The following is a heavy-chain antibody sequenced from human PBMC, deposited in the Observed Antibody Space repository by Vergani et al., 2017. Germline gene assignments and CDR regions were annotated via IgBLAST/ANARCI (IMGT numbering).Heavy chain of an antibody. CDR2: IRYDGINT. D-gene: IGHD1-26*01. Sequence: QVQLVESGGGVVQPGGSLRLSCAASGFTFNTYGFHWVRQAPGKGLELVAFIRYDGINTYYVDSVRGRFNISRHDPKNTLYLNMISLRPEDTAVYYCAKPLGWERPDFYYGMDVWGQGTTVTVS. J-gene: IGHJ6*02. CDR3: AKPLGWERPDFYYGMDV. CDR1: GFTFNTYG. V-gene: IGHV3-30*02.